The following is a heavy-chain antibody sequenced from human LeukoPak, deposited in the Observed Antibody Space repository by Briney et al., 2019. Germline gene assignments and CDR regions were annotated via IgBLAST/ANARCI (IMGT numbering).Heavy chain of an antibody. D-gene: IGHD3-16*02. CDR1: GFTFSNYG. Sequence: PGGTLRLSCAASGFTFSNYGMSWVRQAPGKGLEWVSSIGGNGGGTYYADSVKGRFTISRDNSKNTLFLQMNSLRAEDTAVYYCARVGPDGTNYDYVWGSYRHYLYYYYYMDVWGKGTTVTISS. J-gene: IGHJ6*03. CDR3: ARVGPDGTNYDYVWGSYRHYLYYYYYMDV. V-gene: IGHV3-23*01. CDR2: IGGNGGGT.